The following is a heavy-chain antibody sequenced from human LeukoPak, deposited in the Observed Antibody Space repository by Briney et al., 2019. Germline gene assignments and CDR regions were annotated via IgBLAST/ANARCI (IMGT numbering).Heavy chain of an antibody. J-gene: IGHJ4*02. CDR3: ARDRPNYYGSDGHYYRRDGDY. CDR2: ITSRGEST. V-gene: IGHV3-23*01. D-gene: IGHD3-22*01. CDR1: GFTFSIYA. Sequence: GGSLRVSCAASGFTFSIYAMSWVRQAPGKGLQWVSSITSRGESTWYVDSVKGRCTITRDNSENTLYLQMHSLRAEDTAVYYCARDRPNYYGSDGHYYRRDGDYWGRGTLVSVSS.